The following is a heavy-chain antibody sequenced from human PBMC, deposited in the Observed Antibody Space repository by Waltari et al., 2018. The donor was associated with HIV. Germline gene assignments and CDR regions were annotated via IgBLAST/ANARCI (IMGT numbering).Heavy chain of an antibody. V-gene: IGHV4-34*02. CDR2: TTHSGTT. CDR3: ARHRFMRGNSGWYFLY. CDR1: GGSFSNYY. Sequence: QVQLQQWGAGLLKPSETLSLTCAVYGGSFSNYYWTWIRQTPGKGLEWIAETTHSGTTYYNPSLKSRLTMSIDTSKSQFSLKLSSVTAADTGIYYCARHRFMRGNSGWYFLYWGQGTQVTVSS. D-gene: IGHD6-19*01. J-gene: IGHJ4*02.